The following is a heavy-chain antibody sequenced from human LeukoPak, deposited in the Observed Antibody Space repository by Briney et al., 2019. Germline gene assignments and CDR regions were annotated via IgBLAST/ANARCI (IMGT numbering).Heavy chain of an antibody. D-gene: IGHD4-17*01. V-gene: IGHV4-59*01. J-gene: IGHJ4*02. CDR3: ARLVDDYGDSRDY. CDR1: GGSISSYY. CDR2: IYYSGST. Sequence: SETLSLTCTVSGGSISSYYWSWIRQPPGKGLEWIGYIYYSGSTNYNPSLKSRVTISVDTSKNQFSLKLSSVTAADTAVYYCARLVDDYGDSRDYWGQGTLVTVSS.